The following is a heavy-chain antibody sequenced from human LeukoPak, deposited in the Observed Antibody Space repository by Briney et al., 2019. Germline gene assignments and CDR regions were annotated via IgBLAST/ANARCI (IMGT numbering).Heavy chain of an antibody. D-gene: IGHD2-21*02. CDR3: VRDGWGPPPYDS. CDR2: ISPDEGNI. V-gene: IGHV3-74*01. J-gene: IGHJ4*02. Sequence: PGGSLRLSCAASGFTLSNYWMNWVRQAPGKGPVWVSHISPDEGNIAYADSVKGRFTISRDSAKNTRYLQMNSLRVGDTAVYYCVRDGWGPPPYDSWGQGTLVTVSS. CDR1: GFTLSNYW.